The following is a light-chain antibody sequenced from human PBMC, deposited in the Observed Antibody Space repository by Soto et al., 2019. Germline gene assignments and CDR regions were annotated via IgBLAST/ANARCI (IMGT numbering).Light chain of an antibody. CDR1: QSVSTY. Sequence: EIVLTQSPATLSLFPGERATLSCRASQSVSTYLAWFQQKPGQAPRLLIHDATNRATGIPPRFSGSGSGTDFTLTISSLEPEDFAVYYCQQRANWPPRTCGQGT. CDR2: DAT. CDR3: QQRANWPPRT. V-gene: IGKV3-11*01. J-gene: IGKJ1*01.